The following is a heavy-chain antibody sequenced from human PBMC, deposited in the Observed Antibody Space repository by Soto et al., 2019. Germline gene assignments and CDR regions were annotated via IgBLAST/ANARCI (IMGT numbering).Heavy chain of an antibody. J-gene: IGHJ4*02. CDR3: AVPAAKWASEYYFDL. CDR2: IIPILGIA. D-gene: IGHD2-2*01. Sequence: QVQLVQSGAEVKKPGSSVKVSCKASGGTFSSYTISWVRQAPGQGLEWMGRIIPILGIANYAQKFQGRVTITANKPKSTAYMELSSRLSKDPAVYYWAVPAAKWASEYYFDLWGQGTLVTVSS. CDR1: GGTFSSYT. V-gene: IGHV1-69*02.